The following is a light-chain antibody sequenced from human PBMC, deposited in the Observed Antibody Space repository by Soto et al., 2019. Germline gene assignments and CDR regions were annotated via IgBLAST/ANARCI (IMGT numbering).Light chain of an antibody. J-gene: IGKJ2*01. CDR1: QSISNY. CDR3: QQTYSTLFT. CDR2: ASS. V-gene: IGKV1-39*01. Sequence: DIQMTQSPSSLSASVGDRVTITCRASQSISNYLNWYQHKPGRAPELLIYASSSLQSGVPSRFSGSGSGTDFTLTISSLQPEDFATYDCQQTYSTLFTFGQGTKLEIK.